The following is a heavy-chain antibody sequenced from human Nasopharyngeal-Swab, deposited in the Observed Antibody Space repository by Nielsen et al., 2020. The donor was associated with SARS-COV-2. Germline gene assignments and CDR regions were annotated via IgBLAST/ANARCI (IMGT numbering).Heavy chain of an antibody. CDR1: GFTFTPFS. D-gene: IGHD1-26*01. J-gene: IGHJ4*01. CDR2: VNEDGTTI. Sequence: GESLKISCAASGFTFTPFSMNWVRQVPGKGLEWVARVNEDGTTITYADSVKGRFTISRDYAKNTLFLRMRSLRDDDTAVYYCTRDLSGPVDLWGLGILVTVSS. CDR3: TRDLSGPVDL. V-gene: IGHV3-74*03.